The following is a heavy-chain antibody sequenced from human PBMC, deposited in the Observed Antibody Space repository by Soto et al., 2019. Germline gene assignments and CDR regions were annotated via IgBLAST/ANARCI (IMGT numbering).Heavy chain of an antibody. Sequence: GGSLRLSCAASGFTFSSYSMNWVRQAPGKGLEWVSSISSSSSYIYYADSVRGRFTISRDNAKNSLYLQMNSLRAEDTAVYYCARVSSSWGFDYWGQGTLVTVSS. V-gene: IGHV3-21*01. CDR2: ISSSSSYI. CDR1: GFTFSSYS. D-gene: IGHD6-13*01. J-gene: IGHJ4*02. CDR3: ARVSSSWGFDY.